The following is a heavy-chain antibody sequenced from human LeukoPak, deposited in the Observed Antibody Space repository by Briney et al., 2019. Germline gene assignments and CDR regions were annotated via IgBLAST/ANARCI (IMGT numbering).Heavy chain of an antibody. CDR3: AKDTPSVN. V-gene: IGHV3-30*04. J-gene: IGHJ4*02. CDR2: ISYDGSNK. Sequence: PGGSLRLSCAASGFTFSSYAMHWVRQAPGKGLEWVAVISYDGSNKYYADSVKGRFTISRDNSKNTLYLQMNSLRAEDTAVYYCAKDTPSVNWGQGTLVTVSS. CDR1: GFTFSSYA. D-gene: IGHD2-2*01.